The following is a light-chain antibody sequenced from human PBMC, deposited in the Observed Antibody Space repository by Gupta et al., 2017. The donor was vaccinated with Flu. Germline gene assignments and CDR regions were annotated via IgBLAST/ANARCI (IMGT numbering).Light chain of an antibody. CDR3: QQENHFPWT. CDR2: WAS. Sequence: DIVMTQSPDSLAVSLGERATINCKSSQAVLYRSNNKNYISWYQQRAGQPPKLLIYWASTRESGVPDRFSGSGSGTXFTLTIXGLQAEDVAVYYCQQENHFPWTFGXGTKVEIK. CDR1: QAVLYRSNNKNY. J-gene: IGKJ1*01. V-gene: IGKV4-1*01.